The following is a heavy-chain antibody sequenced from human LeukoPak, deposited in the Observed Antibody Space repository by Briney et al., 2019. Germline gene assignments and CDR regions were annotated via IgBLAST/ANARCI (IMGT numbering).Heavy chain of an antibody. D-gene: IGHD1-26*01. CDR3: ARGPWGSYYGNYFDY. CDR1: GGSFSGYY. J-gene: IGHJ4*02. CDR2: INHSGST. Sequence: PSETLSLTCAVFGGSFSGYYWSWIRQPPGKGLEWIGEINHSGSTNYNPSLKSRVTISVDTSKNQFSLKLSSVTAADTAVYYCARGPWGSYYGNYFDYWAREPWSPSPQ. V-gene: IGHV4-34*01.